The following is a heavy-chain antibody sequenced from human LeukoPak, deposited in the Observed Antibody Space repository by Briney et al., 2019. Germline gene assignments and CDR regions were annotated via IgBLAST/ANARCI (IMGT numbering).Heavy chain of an antibody. D-gene: IGHD3-22*01. CDR1: GGTFSSYA. J-gene: IGHJ6*03. V-gene: IGHV1-69*15. Sequence: SVKVSCKASGGTFSSYAISWVRQAPGQGLEWMGRIIPILGTANYAQKFQGRVTITADESTSTAYMELSSLRSEDTAVYYCARGMAVLYYYDSSGYPTEPGGYYYMDVWGKGTTVTVSS. CDR3: ARGMAVLYYYDSSGYPTEPGGYYYMDV. CDR2: IIPILGTA.